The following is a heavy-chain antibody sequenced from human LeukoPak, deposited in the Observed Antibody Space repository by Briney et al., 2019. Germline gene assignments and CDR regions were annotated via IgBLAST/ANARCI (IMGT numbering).Heavy chain of an antibody. CDR1: GFTFSSYG. V-gene: IGHV3-30*18. J-gene: IGHJ4*02. Sequence: PGRSLRLSCAASGFTFSSYGMHWVRQAPGKGLEWVAVISYDGSNKYYADSVKGRFTISRGNSKNTLYLQMNSLRAEDTAVYYCAKDPNTEYSSGWYFDYWGQGTLVTVSS. CDR3: AKDPNTEYSSGWYFDY. CDR2: ISYDGSNK. D-gene: IGHD6-19*01.